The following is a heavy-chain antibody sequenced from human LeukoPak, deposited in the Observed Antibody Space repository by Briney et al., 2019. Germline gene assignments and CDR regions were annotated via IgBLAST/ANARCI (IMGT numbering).Heavy chain of an antibody. V-gene: IGHV4-59*08. Sequence: TSETLSLTCTVSGGSISSYYWSWIRQPPGKGLEWIGYIYYSGSTNYNPSLKSRVTISVDTSKNQFSLKLSSVTAADTAVYYCARDYKHPIDYWGQGTLVTVSS. D-gene: IGHD3-10*01. CDR1: GGSISSYY. CDR2: IYYSGST. CDR3: ARDYKHPIDY. J-gene: IGHJ4*02.